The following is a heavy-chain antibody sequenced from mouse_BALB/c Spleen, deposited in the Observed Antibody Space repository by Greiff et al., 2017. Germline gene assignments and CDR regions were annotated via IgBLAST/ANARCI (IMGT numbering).Heavy chain of an antibody. CDR2: IDTSDSYT. J-gene: IGHJ4*01. V-gene: IGHV1-69*01. CDR1: GYTFTDYW. Sequence: QVQLKQPGAELVMPGASVKMSCKASGYTFTDYWMHWVKQRPGQGLEWIGAIDTSDSYTSYNQKFKGKATLTVDESSSTAYMQLSSLTSEDSAVYYCARSRGYYAMDYWGQGTSVTVSS. CDR3: ARSRGYYAMDY.